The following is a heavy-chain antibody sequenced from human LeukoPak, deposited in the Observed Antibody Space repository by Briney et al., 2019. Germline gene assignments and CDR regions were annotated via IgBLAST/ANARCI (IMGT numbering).Heavy chain of an antibody. J-gene: IGHJ6*04. CDR2: IDPSDSYT. D-gene: IGHD2-15*01. Sequence: GESLKISCKGSGYSFTSYWISWVRQMPGKGLEWMGRIDPSDSYTNYSPSFQGHVTISADKSISTAYLQWSGLKASDTAMYYCARQVEDIVVVVAATPHYGMDVWGKGTTVNVSS. V-gene: IGHV5-10-1*01. CDR1: GYSFTSYW. CDR3: ARQVEDIVVVVAATPHYGMDV.